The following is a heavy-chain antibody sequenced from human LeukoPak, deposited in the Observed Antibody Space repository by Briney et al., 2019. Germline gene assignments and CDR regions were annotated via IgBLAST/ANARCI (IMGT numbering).Heavy chain of an antibody. Sequence: ASVKVSCKASGYTFTSYGISWVRPAPGQGLEWMGWISAYNGNKNYAQKLQGRVTMTTDTSTGTAYMELRSLRSDDTAVYYCARGRGPYYYGSGSSTFDYWGQGTLVTVSS. CDR1: GYTFTSYG. V-gene: IGHV1-18*04. CDR3: ARGRGPYYYGSGSSTFDY. J-gene: IGHJ4*02. D-gene: IGHD3-10*01. CDR2: ISAYNGNK.